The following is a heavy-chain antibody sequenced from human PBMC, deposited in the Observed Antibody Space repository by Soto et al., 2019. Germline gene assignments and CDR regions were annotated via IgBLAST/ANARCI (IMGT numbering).Heavy chain of an antibody. CDR1: GFTFSSYD. D-gene: IGHD4-17*01. V-gene: IGHV3-23*01. Sequence: EVQLLESGGGLVQPGGSLGLSCAASGFTFSSYDMSWVRQAPGKGLEYVSSISVTGSGTYYADSVKGRFTISRDNSKNTLYLQMSSLRGEDTAVYYCARTTTTKSRAYWGQGTLVTVSS. J-gene: IGHJ4*02. CDR3: ARTTTTKSRAY. CDR2: ISVTGSGT.